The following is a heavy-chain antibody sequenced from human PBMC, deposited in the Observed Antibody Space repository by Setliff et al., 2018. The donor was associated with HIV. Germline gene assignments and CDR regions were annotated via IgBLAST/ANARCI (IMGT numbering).Heavy chain of an antibody. D-gene: IGHD3-10*01. CDR1: GDSMRDYY. CDR3: ARDRSNYGSGSSAYNWFDP. CDR2: IFPSGTT. J-gene: IGHJ5*02. V-gene: IGHV4-4*07. Sequence: PSETLSLTCTVSGDSMRDYYWSWLRQPAGKGLEWIGRIFPSGTTGYNPSLKSRVTMSIDTSKDQFSLNLKSVTAADTAAYFCARDRSNYGSGSSAYNWFDPWGQGNQVTVSS.